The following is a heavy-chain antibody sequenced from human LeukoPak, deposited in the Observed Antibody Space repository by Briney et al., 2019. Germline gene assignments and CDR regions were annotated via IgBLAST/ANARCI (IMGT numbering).Heavy chain of an antibody. D-gene: IGHD3-16*01. V-gene: IGHV4-59*01. Sequence: SETLSLTCTVSGGSISSYYWSWIRQPTGKGLEWIGYIYYSGSTNYNPSLKSRVTISVDTSKNQFSLKLSSVTAADTAVYYCARDGANYYMDVWGKGTTVTVSS. CDR3: ARDGANYYMDV. CDR2: IYYSGST. J-gene: IGHJ6*03. CDR1: GGSISSYY.